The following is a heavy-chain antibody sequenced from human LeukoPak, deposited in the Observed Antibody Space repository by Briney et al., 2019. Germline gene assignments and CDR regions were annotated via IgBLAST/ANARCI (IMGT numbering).Heavy chain of an antibody. Sequence: GASVKVSCKASGGTFSSYAISWVRQAPGRGLEWMGRIIPILGIANYAQKFQGRVTITADKSTSTAYMELSSLRSEDTAVYYCARDQSGSYSSGLYWGQGTLVTVSS. D-gene: IGHD1-26*01. V-gene: IGHV1-69*04. J-gene: IGHJ4*02. CDR3: ARDQSGSYSSGLY. CDR2: IIPILGIA. CDR1: GGTFSSYA.